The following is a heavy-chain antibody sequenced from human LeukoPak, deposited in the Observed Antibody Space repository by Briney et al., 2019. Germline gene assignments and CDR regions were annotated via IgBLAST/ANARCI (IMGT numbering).Heavy chain of an antibody. D-gene: IGHD2-2*01. Sequence: ASVKVSCKASGYTFTSYGISWVRQAPGQGLEWMGWISAYNGNTNYAQKLQGRVTMTTDTSTSTAYMELSRLSSDDTAMYYCARHPLGCSSTSCHLDYWGQGTLVTVSS. CDR1: GYTFTSYG. CDR3: ARHPLGCSSTSCHLDY. CDR2: ISAYNGNT. V-gene: IGHV1-18*01. J-gene: IGHJ4*02.